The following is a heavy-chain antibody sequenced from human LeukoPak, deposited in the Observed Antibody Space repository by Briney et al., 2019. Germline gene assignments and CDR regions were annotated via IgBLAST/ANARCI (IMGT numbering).Heavy chain of an antibody. V-gene: IGHV4-61*02. D-gene: IGHD5-18*01. CDR2: IYTSGST. CDR1: GGSISSGSYY. CDR3: ARESGYSYGFWFDY. J-gene: IGHJ4*02. Sequence: SETLSLTCTVSGGSISSGSYYWSWIRQPAGKGLEWIGRIYTSGSTNYNPSLKSRGTISVDTSKNQFSLKLSSVTAADTAVYYCARESGYSYGFWFDYWGQGTLVTVSS.